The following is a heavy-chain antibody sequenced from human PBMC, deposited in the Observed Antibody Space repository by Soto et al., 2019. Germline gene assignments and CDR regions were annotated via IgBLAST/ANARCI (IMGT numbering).Heavy chain of an antibody. CDR3: AREASSGWNGFDY. Sequence: SETLSLTCTVSGGSVSSGSYYWSWIRQPPGKGLEWIGCIYYSGSTNYNPSLKSRVTISVDTSKNQFSLKLSSVTAADTAVYYCAREASSGWNGFDYWGQGTLVTVSS. D-gene: IGHD6-19*01. CDR1: GGSVSSGSYY. V-gene: IGHV4-61*01. CDR2: IYYSGST. J-gene: IGHJ4*02.